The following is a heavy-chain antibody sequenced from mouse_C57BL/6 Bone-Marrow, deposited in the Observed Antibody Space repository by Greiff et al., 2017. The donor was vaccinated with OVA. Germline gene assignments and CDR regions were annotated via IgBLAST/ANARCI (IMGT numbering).Heavy chain of an antibody. D-gene: IGHD2-3*01. V-gene: IGHV1-81*01. CDR3: ARDGYYSCAY. J-gene: IGHJ3*01. CDR1: GYTFTSYG. CDR2: IYPRSGNT. Sequence: QVQLQQSGAELARPGASVKLSCKASGYTFTSYGISWVKQRTGPGLEWIGEIYPRSGNTYYNEKFKGKATLTEDKSSSTAYMELRSLTSEDTAVYFCARDGYYSCAYWGQGTLVTGSA.